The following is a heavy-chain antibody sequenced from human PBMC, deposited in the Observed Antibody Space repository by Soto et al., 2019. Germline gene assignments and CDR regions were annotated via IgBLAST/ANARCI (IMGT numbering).Heavy chain of an antibody. J-gene: IGHJ4*02. CDR1: GFAFSNYA. CDR2: VTGTSGGT. D-gene: IGHD2-15*01. Sequence: GGSLRLSWAVSGFAFSNYAMSWVRQTPGKGLEWVSTVTGTSGGTYYADSVKGRFTISRDNSKNTLYLQMNSLSVEDTAIYYYAKRTACHNPGCQVEGNHYFDYWGQGTLVTVSS. CDR3: AKRTACHNPGCQVEGNHYFDY. V-gene: IGHV3-23*01.